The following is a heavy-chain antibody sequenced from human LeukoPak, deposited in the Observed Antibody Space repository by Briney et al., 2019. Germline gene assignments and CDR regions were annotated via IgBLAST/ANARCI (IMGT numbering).Heavy chain of an antibody. Sequence: ASVKVSCEASGYTFTSYYINWVRQATGQGLEWMGWMNPNSGNTGYAQKFQGRVTMTRDMSTSTVYMELSSLRSEDTAVYYCARDVAIVVERPPYYFDYWGQGTLVTVSS. D-gene: IGHD3-22*01. CDR1: GYTFTSYY. V-gene: IGHV1-8*01. J-gene: IGHJ4*02. CDR3: ARDVAIVVERPPYYFDY. CDR2: MNPNSGNT.